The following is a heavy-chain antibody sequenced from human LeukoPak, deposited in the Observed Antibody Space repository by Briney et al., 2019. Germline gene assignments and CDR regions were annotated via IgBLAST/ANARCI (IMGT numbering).Heavy chain of an antibody. CDR3: VRDRGTYRPIDY. Sequence: GGSLRLSCAASAFSLNAYNMSWVRQAPGKGLEWVSSISYTGTYIYYADSVKGRFTISRDNAQNSLYLQMNSLRAEDTAIYYCVRDRGTYRPIDYWGQGTLVTVSS. CDR2: ISYTGTYI. CDR1: AFSLNAYN. D-gene: IGHD1-26*01. J-gene: IGHJ4*02. V-gene: IGHV3-21*04.